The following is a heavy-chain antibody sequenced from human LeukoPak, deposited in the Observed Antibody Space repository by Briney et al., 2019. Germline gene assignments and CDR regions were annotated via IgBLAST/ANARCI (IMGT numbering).Heavy chain of an antibody. CDR3: AGGDIVVVGEFDP. D-gene: IGHD2-15*01. V-gene: IGHV4-34*01. CDR2: INHSGST. Sequence: KPSQTLSLTCAVYGGSFSGYYWSWIRQPPGKGLEWIGEINHSGSTNYNPSLKSRVTISVDTSKNQFSLKLSSVTAADTAVYYCAGGDIVVVGEFDPWGQGILVTVSS. J-gene: IGHJ5*02. CDR1: GGSFSGYY.